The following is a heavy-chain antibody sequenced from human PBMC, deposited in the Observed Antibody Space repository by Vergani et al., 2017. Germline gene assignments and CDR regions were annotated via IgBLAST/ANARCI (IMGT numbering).Heavy chain of an antibody. J-gene: IGHJ4*02. CDR3: AKDFGGNLYGDYLDY. CDR2: IRYDGSNK. CDR1: GFTFSSYG. Sequence: QVQLVESGGGVVQPGGSLRLSCAASGFTFSSYGMPWFRQAPGKGLEWVAFIRYDGSNKYYADSVKGRFTISRDNSKNTLYLQMNSLRAEDTAVYYCAKDFGGNLYGDYLDYWGQGTLVTVSS. D-gene: IGHD4-17*01. V-gene: IGHV3-30*02.